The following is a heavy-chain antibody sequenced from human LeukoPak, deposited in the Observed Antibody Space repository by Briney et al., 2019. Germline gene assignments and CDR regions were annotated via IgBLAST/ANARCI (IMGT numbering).Heavy chain of an antibody. V-gene: IGHV4-59*08. CDR3: VRRDTGWNYFDY. CDR2: IYYTGKN. Sequence: SETLSLTCAVPGGSINSHYWGWIRQPPGKGLQWIGDIYYTGKNNYNPSLKSRVTISLDTSKDHLSLNLTSVVAADTAIYYCVRRDTGWNYFDYWGQGILVTVSS. CDR1: GGSINSHY. J-gene: IGHJ4*02. D-gene: IGHD6-19*01.